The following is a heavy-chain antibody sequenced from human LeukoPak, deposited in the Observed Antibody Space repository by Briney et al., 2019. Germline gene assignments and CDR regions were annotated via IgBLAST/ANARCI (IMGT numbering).Heavy chain of an antibody. V-gene: IGHV3-7*01. J-gene: IGHJ4*02. CDR3: AKSHVIASYVGDY. Sequence: PGGSLRLSCAASGFIFTDYWMYWVRQAPGRGLAWVANIKEDGSEKNYVDSVKGRFTISRDNAKNSVYLQMNSLRVEDTAVYYCAKSHVIASYVGDYWGQGTLVTVSS. CDR1: GFIFTDYW. D-gene: IGHD2-21*01. CDR2: IKEDGSEK.